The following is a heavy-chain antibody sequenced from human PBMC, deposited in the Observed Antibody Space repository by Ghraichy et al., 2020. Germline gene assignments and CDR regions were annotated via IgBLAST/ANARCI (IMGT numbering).Heavy chain of an antibody. CDR3: ARDRGITMVRGVIKGPLGDYYGMDV. V-gene: IGHV3-48*02. D-gene: IGHD3-10*01. CDR2: ISSSSSTI. Sequence: GGSLRLSCAASGFTFSSYSMNWVRQAPGKGLEWVSYISSSSSTIYYADSVKGRFTISRDNAKNSLYLQMNSLRDEDTAVYYCARDRGITMVRGVIKGPLGDYYGMDVWGQGTTVTVSS. CDR1: GFTFSSYS. J-gene: IGHJ6*02.